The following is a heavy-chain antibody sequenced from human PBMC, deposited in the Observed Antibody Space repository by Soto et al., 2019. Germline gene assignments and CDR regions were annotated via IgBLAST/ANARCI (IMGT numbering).Heavy chain of an antibody. CDR3: VKAVYLLDFDY. J-gene: IGHJ4*02. Sequence: GSLRLSCAASGFTFSSYAMTWVRQSPGKGLEWVSTISGTGTTTYYADSVKGRFTISRDNSKNALYLQMNSLRTEDTAVYYCVKAVYLLDFDYWGQGTLVTVSS. CDR2: ISGTGTTT. CDR1: GFTFSSYA. D-gene: IGHD2-8*01. V-gene: IGHV3-23*01.